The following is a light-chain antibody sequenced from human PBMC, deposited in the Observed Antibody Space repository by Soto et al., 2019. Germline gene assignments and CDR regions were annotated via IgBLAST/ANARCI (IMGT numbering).Light chain of an antibody. CDR3: CSFTSTSTPYV. CDR2: DVS. CDR1: SSDVGGYNY. Sequence: QSALTQPASVSGSPGQSITISCTGTSSDVGGYNYVSWYQQHPGKAPKPMIYDVSNRPSGVSSRFSASKSGNTASLTISGLQAEDEADYYCCSFTSTSTPYVFGTGTKVTVL. V-gene: IGLV2-14*01. J-gene: IGLJ1*01.